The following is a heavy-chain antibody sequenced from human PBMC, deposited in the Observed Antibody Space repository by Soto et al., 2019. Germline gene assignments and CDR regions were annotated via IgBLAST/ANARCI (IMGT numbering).Heavy chain of an antibody. Sequence: GESLKISCKGSGPLFSHYWIGWVRQMPGKGLEWMGIIYPGDSDTRYSPSFQGQGTITVDKSINTAYLQWSRLKASDTAMYYCPRQRLWGTSGYYYFENWGQGTLVTVSS. CDR1: GPLFSHYW. J-gene: IGHJ4*02. CDR3: PRQRLWGTSGYYYFEN. V-gene: IGHV5-51*01. D-gene: IGHD3-22*01. CDR2: IYPGDSDT.